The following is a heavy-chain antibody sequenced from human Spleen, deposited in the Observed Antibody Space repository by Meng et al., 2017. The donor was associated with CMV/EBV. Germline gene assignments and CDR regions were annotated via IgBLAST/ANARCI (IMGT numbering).Heavy chain of an antibody. Sequence: GYTFSSYDINWVRQDTGQGLEWMGWMNPNSGNTGYAQKFQGRVTITRNTSISTAYMELSSLRSEDTAVYYCARGGIAAAGTNWFDPWGQGTLVTVSS. V-gene: IGHV1-8*03. J-gene: IGHJ5*02. CDR3: ARGGIAAAGTNWFDP. D-gene: IGHD6-13*01. CDR1: GYTFSSYD. CDR2: MNPNSGNT.